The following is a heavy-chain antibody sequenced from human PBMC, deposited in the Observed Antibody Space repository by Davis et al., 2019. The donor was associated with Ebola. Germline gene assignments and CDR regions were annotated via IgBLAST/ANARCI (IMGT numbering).Heavy chain of an antibody. CDR3: ARGVTMIVVELYGMDV. D-gene: IGHD3-22*01. CDR1: GFTFDDYA. J-gene: IGHJ6*04. Sequence: GGSLRLSCAASGFTFDDYAMHWVRQAPGKGLEWVSGISWNSGSIGYADSVKGRFTISRDNAKNSLYLEMNSLRAEDTAVYYCARGVTMIVVELYGMDVWGKGTTVTVSS. V-gene: IGHV3-9*01. CDR2: ISWNSGSI.